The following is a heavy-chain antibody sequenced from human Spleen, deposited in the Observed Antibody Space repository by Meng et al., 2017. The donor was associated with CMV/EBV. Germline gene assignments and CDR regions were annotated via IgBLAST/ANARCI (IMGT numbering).Heavy chain of an antibody. J-gene: IGHJ6*02. CDR1: GFIFSDYY. D-gene: IGHD3-9*01. CDR2: ISGRSAVI. CDR3: ARARPPTGNWEDYYYYYGMDV. Sequence: GGSLRLSCAASGFIFSDYYMSWIRQAPGKGLEWVSYISGRSAVIYYADSVKGRFIISRDNANNSLSLQMNSLRAEDTAVYYCARARPPTGNWEDYYYYYGMDVWGQGTTVTVSS. V-gene: IGHV3-11*01.